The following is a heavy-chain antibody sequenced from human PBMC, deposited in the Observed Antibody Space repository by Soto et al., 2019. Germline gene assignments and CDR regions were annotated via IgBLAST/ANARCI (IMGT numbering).Heavy chain of an antibody. CDR3: AKRLPEDNSAYGVDY. J-gene: IGHJ4*02. V-gene: IGHV3-23*01. CDR1: GFTFGSYV. Sequence: EVQLLESGGGLVQPGGSLRLSCAASGFTFGSYVMAWVRQAPGKGLEWISGISASGGGTYYSDSVKGRFTISRDNSKNTVYLQMSSLRAEATAVYYCAKRLPEDNSAYGVDYWGQGPLVTVSS. CDR2: ISASGGGT. D-gene: IGHD2-15*01.